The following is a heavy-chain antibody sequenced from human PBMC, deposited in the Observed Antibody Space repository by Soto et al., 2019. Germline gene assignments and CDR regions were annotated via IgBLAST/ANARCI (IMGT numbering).Heavy chain of an antibody. CDR3: VKAGYTSGRL. Sequence: VQLLESGGGLIQPGGSLRLSCVASGFTFSSYAMNWVRQGPGTGLEWVAVIDSDDGKTYYANAVKGRFSISRDNSKNTLFLQMNSLRVEDTATYYGVKAGYTSGRLWGQGTLVTV. J-gene: IGHJ4*02. CDR1: GFTFSSYA. V-gene: IGHV3-23*01. D-gene: IGHD6-25*01. CDR2: IDSDDGKT.